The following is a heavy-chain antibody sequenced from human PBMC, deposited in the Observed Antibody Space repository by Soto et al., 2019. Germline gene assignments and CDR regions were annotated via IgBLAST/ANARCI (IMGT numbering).Heavy chain of an antibody. CDR1: GFSLSTSGVG. Sequence: QITLKESGPTLVKPTQTLTLTCTFSGFSLSTSGVGVGWIRQPPGKALEWLALIYWDDDKRYSPSLKSRLTITKDTSKNQVVLTMTNMDPVDTAAYYCARSCSSWYSRWWYFDLWGRGTLVTVSS. J-gene: IGHJ2*01. CDR3: ARSCSSWYSRWWYFDL. CDR2: IYWDDDK. V-gene: IGHV2-5*02. D-gene: IGHD6-13*01.